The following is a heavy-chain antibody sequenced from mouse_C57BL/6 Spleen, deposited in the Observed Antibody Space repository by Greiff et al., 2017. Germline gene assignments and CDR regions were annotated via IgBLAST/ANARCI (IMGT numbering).Heavy chain of an antibody. CDR3: ARHEEYYYGSIVYYAMDY. V-gene: IGHV1-62-2*01. Sequence: QVQLKQSGAELVKPGASVKLSCKASGYTFTEYTIHWVKQRPGQGLEWIGWFYPGSGSIKYNEKFKDKATLTADKSSSTVYMELSRLTSEDSAVYFCARHEEYYYGSIVYYAMDYWGQGTSVTVSS. J-gene: IGHJ4*01. D-gene: IGHD1-1*01. CDR2: FYPGSGSI. CDR1: GYTFTEYT.